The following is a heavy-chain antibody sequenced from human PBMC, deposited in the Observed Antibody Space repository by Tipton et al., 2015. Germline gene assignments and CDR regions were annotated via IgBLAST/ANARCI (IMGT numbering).Heavy chain of an antibody. CDR3: AKDVPSGPYTYDYYGLDV. V-gene: IGHV3-74*01. D-gene: IGHD3-10*02. J-gene: IGHJ6*02. CDR1: GFTFTNYW. Sequence: SLRLSCAASGFTFTNYWMHWVRQAPGKGLVWVSRVNSDGSSTSYAESVKGRFTISRDNSKNTLYLQMGSLRADDTAVYYCAKDVPSGPYTYDYYGLDVWGQGTTITVSS. CDR2: VNSDGSST.